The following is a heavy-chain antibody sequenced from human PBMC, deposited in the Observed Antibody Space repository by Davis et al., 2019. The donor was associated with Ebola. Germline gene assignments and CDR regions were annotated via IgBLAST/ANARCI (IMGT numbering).Heavy chain of an antibody. V-gene: IGHV3-49*03. CDR3: TRSYSAGYYGWYFDF. Sequence: CRVPGFSFEDYAINWIRQPPGKGLEWVGLIRSTRFGGTPEFAASVKGRFTISRDDSNSVAYLQLNSLKTEDTAVYYCTRSYSAGYYGWYFDFWGQGTLVTVSS. J-gene: IGHJ4*02. CDR1: GFSFEDYA. CDR2: IRSTRFGGTP. D-gene: IGHD1-26*01.